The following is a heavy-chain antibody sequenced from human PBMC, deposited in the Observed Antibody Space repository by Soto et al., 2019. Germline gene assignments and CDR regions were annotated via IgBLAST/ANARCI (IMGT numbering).Heavy chain of an antibody. Sequence: ASVNVSCKXSGGTFSSYAISWVRQAPGQGLEWMGGIIPIFGTANYAQKFQGRVTITADESTSTAYMELSSLRSEDTAVYYCARDKIATVNPYYYYGMDVWGQGTTVTVSS. D-gene: IGHD4-4*01. V-gene: IGHV1-69*13. J-gene: IGHJ6*02. CDR2: IIPIFGTA. CDR1: GGTFSSYA. CDR3: ARDKIATVNPYYYYGMDV.